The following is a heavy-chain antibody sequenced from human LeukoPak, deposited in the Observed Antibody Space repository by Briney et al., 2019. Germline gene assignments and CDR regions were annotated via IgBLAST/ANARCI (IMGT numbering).Heavy chain of an antibody. J-gene: IGHJ4*02. D-gene: IGHD3-3*01. CDR2: INTNTGNP. CDR1: GYTFTSYA. Sequence: GASVRVSCKASGYTFTSYAMNWVRQAPGQGLEWMGWINTNTGNPTYAQGFTGRFVFSLDTSVSTAYPQISSLKAEDTAVYYCARTSYDFWSGYCSDYWGQGTLVTVSS. CDR3: ARTSYDFWSGYCSDY. V-gene: IGHV7-4-1*02.